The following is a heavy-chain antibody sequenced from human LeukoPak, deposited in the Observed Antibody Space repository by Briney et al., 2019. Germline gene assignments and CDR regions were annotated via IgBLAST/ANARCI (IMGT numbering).Heavy chain of an antibody. J-gene: IGHJ6*03. CDR2: ISSSSSTI. CDR1: GFTFSSYS. Sequence: GGSLRLSCAASGFTFSSYSMNWVRQAPGKGLEWVSYISSSSSTIYYADSVKGRFTISRDNAKNSLYLQMNSLRAEDTAVYYCARDRVIGSYPSYYYYYYMDVWGKGTTVTVSS. D-gene: IGHD1-26*01. V-gene: IGHV3-48*04. CDR3: ARDRVIGSYPSYYYYYYMDV.